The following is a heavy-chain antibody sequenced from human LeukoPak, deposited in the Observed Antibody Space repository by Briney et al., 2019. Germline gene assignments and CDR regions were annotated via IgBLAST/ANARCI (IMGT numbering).Heavy chain of an antibody. D-gene: IGHD1-26*01. CDR2: ITSSRSYI. CDR3: ARDPYSGRYGDYYYYYMDV. V-gene: IGHV3-21*01. Sequence: GGSLRLSCAASGFPLSSYAMSWFRQTPGKGGEGVSSITSSRSYIYYADSVKGRFTISRDNAKNSLYLQMNSLRAQDTAVYYCARDPYSGRYGDYYYYYMDVWGKGTTVTISS. J-gene: IGHJ6*03. CDR1: GFPLSSYA.